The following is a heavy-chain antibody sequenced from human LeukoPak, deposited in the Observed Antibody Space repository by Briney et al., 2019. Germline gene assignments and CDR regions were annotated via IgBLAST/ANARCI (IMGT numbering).Heavy chain of an antibody. CDR2: INPNSGGT. CDR1: GYTFTSYG. D-gene: IGHD1-26*01. Sequence: ASVKVSCKASGYTFTSYGISWVRQAPGQGLEWMGWINPNSGGTNYAQKFQGRVTMTRDMSISTAYMELSRLRSDDTAVYYCARDSSIVGAVTLGYWGQGTLVTVSS. J-gene: IGHJ4*02. CDR3: ARDSSIVGAVTLGY. V-gene: IGHV1-2*02.